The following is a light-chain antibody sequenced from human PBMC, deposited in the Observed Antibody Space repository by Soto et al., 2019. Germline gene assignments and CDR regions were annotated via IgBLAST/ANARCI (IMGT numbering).Light chain of an antibody. V-gene: IGKV1-27*01. J-gene: IGKJ4*01. CDR1: QGINNY. Sequence: DIQMTQSPSSLSASVGDRVTITCRASQGINNYLAWYQQKPGKAPKLIIYAASTLHSGVPSRFSGAGSGTEFTLTINSLQPEDVATYYCQKYNSAPLTFGGGTKVEIK. CDR2: AAS. CDR3: QKYNSAPLT.